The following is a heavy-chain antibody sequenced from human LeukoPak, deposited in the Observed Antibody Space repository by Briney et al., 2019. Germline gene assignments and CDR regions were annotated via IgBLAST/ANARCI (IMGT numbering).Heavy chain of an antibody. CDR2: ISGSGGST. CDR1: GFTLSSYA. V-gene: IGHV3-23*01. Sequence: PGGSLRLSCAASGFTLSSYAMSWVRQAPGKGLEWVSAISGSGGSTYYADSVKGRFTISRDNSKNTLYLQMNSLRAEDTAVYYCAKVDSSGWWGTDYWGQGTLVTVSS. J-gene: IGHJ4*02. D-gene: IGHD6-19*01. CDR3: AKVDSSGWWGTDY.